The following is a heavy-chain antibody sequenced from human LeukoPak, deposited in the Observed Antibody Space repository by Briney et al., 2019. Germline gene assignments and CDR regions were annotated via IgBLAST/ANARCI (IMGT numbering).Heavy chain of an antibody. CDR3: ASEYQEGYFDY. CDR2: IYYSGST. Sequence: SETLSLTCTVSGGSISSGGYYWSWIRQHPGKGLEWIRYIYYSGSTYYNPSLKSRVTISVDTSKNQFSLKLSSVTAADTAVYYCASEYQEGYFDYWGQGTLVTVSS. CDR1: GGSISSGGYY. J-gene: IGHJ4*02. V-gene: IGHV4-31*03.